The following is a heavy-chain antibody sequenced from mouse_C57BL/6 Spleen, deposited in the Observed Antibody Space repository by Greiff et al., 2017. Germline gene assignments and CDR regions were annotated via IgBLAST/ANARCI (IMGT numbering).Heavy chain of an antibody. V-gene: IGHV1-69*01. CDR2: IDPSDSYP. J-gene: IGHJ2*01. CDR1: GYTFTSYW. D-gene: IGHD3-3*01. CDR3: ARGTRAYYFDY. Sequence: VQLQQPGAELVLPGASVKLSCKASGYTFTSYWMHWVKQRPGQGLEWIGEIDPSDSYPNYNQKFKGKSTLTVDKSSSTAYMQLSSLTSEDSAVYYCARGTRAYYFDYWGQGTTLTVSS.